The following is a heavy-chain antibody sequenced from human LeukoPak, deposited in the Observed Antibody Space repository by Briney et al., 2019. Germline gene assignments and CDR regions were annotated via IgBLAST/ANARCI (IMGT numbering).Heavy chain of an antibody. CDR3: ARDRSAAAGAFDI. CDR1: GGSISGNY. CDR2: IYYSGST. V-gene: IGHV4-59*01. Sequence: SETLSLTCTAPGGSISGNYWSWIRQPPGKGLGWIGYIYYSGSTNYNPSLKSRVTISVDTSKNQFSLKLSSVTAADTAVYYCARDRSAAAGAFDIWGQGTMVTVSS. D-gene: IGHD6-13*01. J-gene: IGHJ3*02.